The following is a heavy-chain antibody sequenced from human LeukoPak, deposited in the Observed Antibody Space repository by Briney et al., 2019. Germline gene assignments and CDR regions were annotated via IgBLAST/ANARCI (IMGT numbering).Heavy chain of an antibody. Sequence: GGSLRLSCAASGFTFRNYVIHWVRQAPGKGLGWVAVTSSDLNVKIYADSVKGRFTISRDNSRSTLYLQMNSLRPEDTAIYYCAREGYYGSGSPPSLYFDYWGQGTLVTVSS. CDR1: GFTFRNYV. V-gene: IGHV3-30-3*01. CDR2: TSSDLNVK. J-gene: IGHJ4*02. D-gene: IGHD3-10*01. CDR3: AREGYYGSGSPPSLYFDY.